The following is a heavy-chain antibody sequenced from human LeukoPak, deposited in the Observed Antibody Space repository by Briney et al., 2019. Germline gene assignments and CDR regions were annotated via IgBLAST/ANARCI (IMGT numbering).Heavy chain of an antibody. J-gene: IGHJ4*02. CDR2: ISNSGST. Sequence: SETLSLTCAVYGGSFTGFYWTWIRQPAGKGLEWIGRISNSGSTNYNLVHKSRVTMSVDTSKNQFSVRLSSVTAADTAMYYCAREAGASSFRPLDCWGQGALVSVSS. D-gene: IGHD1-26*01. CDR3: AREAGASSFRPLDC. V-gene: IGHV4-4*07. CDR1: GGSFTGFY.